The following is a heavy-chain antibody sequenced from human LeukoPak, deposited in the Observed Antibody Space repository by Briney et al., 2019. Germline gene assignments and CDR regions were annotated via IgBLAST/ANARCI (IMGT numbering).Heavy chain of an antibody. V-gene: IGHV1-69*04. D-gene: IGHD1-26*01. Sequence: ASVKVSCKASGGTFSSYAISWVRQAPGQGLKWMGRIIPILGIANYAQKFQGRVTITADKSTSTAYMELSSLRSEDTAVYYCARGAYSGSYVLDYWGQGTLVTVSS. CDR3: ARGAYSGSYVLDY. CDR1: GGTFSSYA. J-gene: IGHJ4*02. CDR2: IIPILGIA.